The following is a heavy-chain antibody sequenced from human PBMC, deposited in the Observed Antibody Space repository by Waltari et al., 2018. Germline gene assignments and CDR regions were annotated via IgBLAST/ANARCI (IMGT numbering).Heavy chain of an antibody. CDR1: EGSFSAFF. D-gene: IGHD3-3*01. Sequence: VRLDQWGTELVEPWETLSLTCAVYEGSFSAFFWSWVRQAPGKGLEWIGEINHGVKTDYNPSLKSRLFMSVDPSKNQFSLKLSSVTAADTAVYYCARGVDFWRGYQDYWGQGTLVTVSS. CDR3: ARGVDFWRGYQDY. J-gene: IGHJ4*02. V-gene: IGHV4-34*01. CDR2: INHGVKT.